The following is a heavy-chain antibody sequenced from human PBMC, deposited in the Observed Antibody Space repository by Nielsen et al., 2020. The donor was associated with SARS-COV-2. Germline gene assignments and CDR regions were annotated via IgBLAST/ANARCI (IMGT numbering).Heavy chain of an antibody. CDR3: ARLRMAYYMDV. CDR1: GGSISSSSYY. Sequence: GSLRLSCTVSGGSISSSSYYWGWIRQPPGKGLEWIGSIYYSGSTYYSPSLKSRVTISVDTSKNQFSLKLSSVTAADTAVYYCARLRMAYYMDVWGKGTTVTVSS. J-gene: IGHJ6*03. CDR2: IYYSGST. D-gene: IGHD5-24*01. V-gene: IGHV4-39*01.